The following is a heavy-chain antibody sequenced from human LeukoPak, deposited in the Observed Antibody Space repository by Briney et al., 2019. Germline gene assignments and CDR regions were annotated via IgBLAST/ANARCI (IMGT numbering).Heavy chain of an antibody. J-gene: IGHJ3*02. D-gene: IGHD5-18*01. CDR2: IIPILGIA. Sequence: GASVKVSCKASGGTFSSYAISWVRQAPGQGLEWMGRIIPILGIANYAQKFQGRVTITADKSTSTAYMEPSSLRSEDTAVYYCAREGGPRGYSYGFWADIWGQGTMVTVSS. CDR3: AREGGPRGYSYGFWADI. V-gene: IGHV1-69*04. CDR1: GGTFSSYA.